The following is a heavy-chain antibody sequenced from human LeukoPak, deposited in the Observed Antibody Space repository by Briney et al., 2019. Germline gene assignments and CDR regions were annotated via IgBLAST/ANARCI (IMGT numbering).Heavy chain of an antibody. J-gene: IGHJ4*02. Sequence: GGSLRLSCAASGFTFSRNAMNWVRQAPGKGLEWVASMCRKGVGTYYADSVKGQFNISRDNSKNTLYLQMNSLRTEDTAVYHCAKDANYFDSGSYLIPFDFWGQGTLVTVT. CDR3: AKDANYFDSGSYLIPFDF. D-gene: IGHD3-22*01. CDR2: MCRKGVGT. V-gene: IGHV3-23*01. CDR1: GFTFSRNA.